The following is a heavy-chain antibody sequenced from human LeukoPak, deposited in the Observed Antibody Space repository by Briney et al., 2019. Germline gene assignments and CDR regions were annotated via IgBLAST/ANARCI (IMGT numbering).Heavy chain of an antibody. CDR2: LSGGNSYV. J-gene: IGHJ4*02. CDR3: ARRSILTGYPIDY. CDR1: GFIFSSYS. D-gene: IGHD3-9*01. V-gene: IGHV3-21*01. Sequence: GXSLRLSCVASGFIFSSYSMNWVRQAPGKGLEWVSSLSGGNSYVDYAESVKGRFTISRDNAKNSLYLQMNSLRAGDTAMYYCARRSILTGYPIDYWGQGTLVTVSS.